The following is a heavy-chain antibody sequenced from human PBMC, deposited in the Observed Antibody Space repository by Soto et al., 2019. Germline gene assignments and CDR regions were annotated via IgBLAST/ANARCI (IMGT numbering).Heavy chain of an antibody. Sequence: QVQLVQSGAEVKKPGSSVKVSCKASGGTFSSYTVSWVRQAPGQGLEWMGRIVPILGVPNYAQRFQGRVTXXADKGTNTAYMVLSSLRSEDTAVYYCAGVRYAYGSGSTVDYWGQGTLVTVSS. V-gene: IGHV1-69*02. D-gene: IGHD3-10*01. CDR1: GGTFSSYT. J-gene: IGHJ4*02. CDR3: AGVRYAYGSGSTVDY. CDR2: IVPILGVP.